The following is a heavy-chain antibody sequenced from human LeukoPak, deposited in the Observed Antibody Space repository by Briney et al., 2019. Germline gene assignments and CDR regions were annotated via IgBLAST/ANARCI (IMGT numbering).Heavy chain of an antibody. CDR1: GFTSSRNA. CDR3: ARGRSSGWFWWDY. V-gene: IGHV3-23*01. Sequence: SGGSLTLSCATSGFTSSRNAMRWVRQAAGKGMECVSAISGSCGSTYYADSVKGRFTISRDNSRNTLYLQMNSLRAEDTAVYYCARGRSSGWFWWDYWGQGTLVTVSS. D-gene: IGHD6-19*01. CDR2: ISGSCGST. J-gene: IGHJ4*02.